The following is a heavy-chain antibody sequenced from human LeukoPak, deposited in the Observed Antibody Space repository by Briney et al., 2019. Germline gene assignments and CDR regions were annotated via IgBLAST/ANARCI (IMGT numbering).Heavy chain of an antibody. V-gene: IGHV1-2*02. CDR3: ALNDYGVGLGY. D-gene: IGHD4-17*01. CDR2: INPNSGGT. CDR1: GYTFTGYY. Sequence: ASVKVSCKASGYTFTGYYIHWVRQAPGQGLEWMGWINPNSGGTNYAQRFQGRATMTRDTSFSTAYMELSRLRSDDTAVYYCALNDYGVGLGYWGEGTLVTVFS. J-gene: IGHJ4*02.